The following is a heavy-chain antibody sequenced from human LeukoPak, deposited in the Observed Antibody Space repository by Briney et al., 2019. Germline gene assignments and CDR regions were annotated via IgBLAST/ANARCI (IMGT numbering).Heavy chain of an antibody. D-gene: IGHD6-13*01. CDR2: IYHSGST. CDR3: ARGGAAGTFYYYYMDV. J-gene: IGHJ6*03. V-gene: IGHV4-38-2*02. CDR1: GYSISSGYY. Sequence: SETLSLTCTVSGYSISSGYYWGWIRQPPGKGLEWIGSIYHSGSTYYNPSLKSRVTISVDTSKNQFSLKLSSVTAADTAVYYCARGGAAGTFYYYYMDVWGKGTTVTVSS.